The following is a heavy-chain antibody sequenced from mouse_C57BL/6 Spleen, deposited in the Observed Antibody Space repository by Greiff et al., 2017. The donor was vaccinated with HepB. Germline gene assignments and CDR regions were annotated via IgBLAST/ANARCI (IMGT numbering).Heavy chain of an antibody. V-gene: IGHV1-64*01. J-gene: IGHJ3*01. CDR3: ARDAPGFAY. CDR1: GYTFTSYW. Sequence: QVQLKQPGAELVKPGASVKLSCKASGYTFTSYWMHWVKQRPGQGLEWIGMIHPNSGSTNYNEKFKSKATLTVDKSSSTAYMQLSSLTSEDSAVYYCARDAPGFAYWGQGTLVTVSA. CDR2: IHPNSGST.